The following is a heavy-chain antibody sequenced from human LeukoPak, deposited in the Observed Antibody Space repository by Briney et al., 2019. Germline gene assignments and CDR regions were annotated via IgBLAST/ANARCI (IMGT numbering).Heavy chain of an antibody. D-gene: IGHD3-10*01. V-gene: IGHV4-34*01. CDR2: INHSGST. J-gene: IGHJ3*01. CDR3: ARLDGYYGSGSYLVF. CDR1: GGSFSVYY. Sequence: SETLSLTCAVYGGSFSVYYWSWIRQPPGKGLEWIGEINHSGSTNYNPSLKSRVTISVDTSKNQFSLKLSSVTAADTAVYYCARLDGYYGSGSYLVFWGQGTMVTVSS.